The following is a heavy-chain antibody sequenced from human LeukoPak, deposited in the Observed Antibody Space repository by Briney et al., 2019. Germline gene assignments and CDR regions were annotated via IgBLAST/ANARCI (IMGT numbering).Heavy chain of an antibody. CDR3: AKGGRITMVRGVIAAFDY. J-gene: IGHJ4*02. CDR2: ISWNSGSI. CDR1: GFTFDDYA. D-gene: IGHD3-10*01. V-gene: IGHV3-9*01. Sequence: GGSLRLSCAASGFTFDDYAMHWVRHAPAKGVEWVSGISWNSGSIGYADSVKGRFTIPRDNAKNSLYLQMNSLRAEDTALYYCAKGGRITMVRGVIAAFDYWGQGTLVTVSS.